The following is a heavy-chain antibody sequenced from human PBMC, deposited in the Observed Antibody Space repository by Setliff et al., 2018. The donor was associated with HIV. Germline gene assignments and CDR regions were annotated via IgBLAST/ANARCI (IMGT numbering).Heavy chain of an antibody. CDR2: ISWDGDMT. V-gene: IGHV3-43*01. D-gene: IGHD5-12*01. Sequence: GGSLRLSCAASGFTFDDYTMHWVRQAPGKGLEWVSLISWDGDMTYYADSVKGRFTISRDNSKNSLYLHMNSLTTEDTGLYYCAKDGWGYDYVGAYYFDYWGQGTPVTVSS. J-gene: IGHJ4*02. CDR3: AKDGWGYDYVGAYYFDY. CDR1: GFTFDDYT.